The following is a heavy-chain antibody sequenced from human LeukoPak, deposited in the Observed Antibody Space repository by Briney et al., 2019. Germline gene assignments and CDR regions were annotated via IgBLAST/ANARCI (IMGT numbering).Heavy chain of an antibody. CDR3: AKDRETTASGTFDY. CDR2: ISDDGSSK. CDR1: GFTFRNYG. D-gene: IGHD6-13*01. Sequence: PGQSLRLSCSASGFTFRNYGMHCLRQAPGKGLEWVAVISDDGSSKHYADSVKGRFTISRDNSNNTLYLQMNSLRAEDTAVYYCAKDRETTASGTFDYWGQGTLVTVSS. J-gene: IGHJ4*02. V-gene: IGHV3-30*18.